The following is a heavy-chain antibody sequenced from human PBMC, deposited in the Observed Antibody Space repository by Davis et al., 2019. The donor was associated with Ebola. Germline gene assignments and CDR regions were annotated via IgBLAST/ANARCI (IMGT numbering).Heavy chain of an antibody. D-gene: IGHD3-22*01. J-gene: IGHJ6*02. V-gene: IGHV1-69*13. CDR2: IIPIFGAA. Sequence: SVKVSCKASGGTFSSYAISWVRQAPGQGLEWMGGIIPIFGAANYAQKFQGRVTITADESTSTAYMELSSLRSEDTAVYYCARDRYYYDSSGYYSAGGYYYYGMDVWGQGTTVTVSS. CDR1: GGTFSSYA. CDR3: ARDRYYYDSSGYYSAGGYYYYGMDV.